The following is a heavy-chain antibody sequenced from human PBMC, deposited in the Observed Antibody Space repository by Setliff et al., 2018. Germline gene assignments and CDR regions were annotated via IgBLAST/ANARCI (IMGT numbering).Heavy chain of an antibody. CDR2: VSYSGSP. CDR3: ARDSPDQPGFNI. J-gene: IGHJ3*02. Sequence: PSETLSLTCTVSGDSLSGHYWSWIRQSPGKGLEWIAYVSYSGSPNYNPSLKSRVTISVDTSKNQFSLKLTSVTAADTAVYYCARDSPDQPGFNILGQGTMVTVSS. CDR1: GDSLSGHY. V-gene: IGHV4-59*11.